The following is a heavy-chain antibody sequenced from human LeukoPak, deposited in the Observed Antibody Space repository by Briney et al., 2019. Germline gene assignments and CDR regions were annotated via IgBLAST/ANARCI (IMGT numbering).Heavy chain of an antibody. V-gene: IGHV3-30*18. D-gene: IGHD2-21*01. CDR2: ISYEGSTS. Sequence: PGGSLRLSCAASGFTFSSYGMQWVRQAPGKGLEWVAVISYEGSTSYYADSVKGRFTISRDSSKNTLYLQMNRLRAEDAAVYYCAKAPVTTCSGAYCYPFDYWGQGTLVTVSS. J-gene: IGHJ4*02. CDR3: AKAPVTTCSGAYCYPFDY. CDR1: GFTFSSYG.